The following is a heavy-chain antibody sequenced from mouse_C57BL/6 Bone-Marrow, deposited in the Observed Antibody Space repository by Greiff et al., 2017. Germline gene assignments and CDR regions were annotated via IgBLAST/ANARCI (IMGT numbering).Heavy chain of an antibody. V-gene: IGHV14-1*01. CDR3: TVSYDGYYVAY. CDR2: IDPEDGGT. Sequence: VQLQQPGAELVRPGASVKLSCTASGFNINDYYMHWVKQRPEQGLEWIGKIDPEDGGTEYDPKFQGKATMTADTSSNTAYLQLSSLTSEDTAVDYCTVSYDGYYVAYWGQGTMLTVS. CDR1: GFNINDYY. J-gene: IGHJ2*01. D-gene: IGHD2-3*01.